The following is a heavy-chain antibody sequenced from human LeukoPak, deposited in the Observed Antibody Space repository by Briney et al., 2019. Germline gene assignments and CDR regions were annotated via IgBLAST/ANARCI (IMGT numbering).Heavy chain of an antibody. D-gene: IGHD3-3*01. CDR1: GFTFSSYA. CDR2: ISGSGGST. V-gene: IGHV3-23*01. J-gene: IGHJ4*02. CDR3: TRDPDWSADY. Sequence: GGSLRLSCAASGFTFSSYAMSWVRQAPGKGLEWVSAISGSGGSTYYADSVKGRFTISRDNSKNTLYLQMNSLKTEDTAVYYCTRDPDWSADYWGQGTLVTVSS.